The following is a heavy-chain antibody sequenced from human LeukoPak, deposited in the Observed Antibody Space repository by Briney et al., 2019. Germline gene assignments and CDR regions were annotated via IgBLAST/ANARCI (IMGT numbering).Heavy chain of an antibody. CDR1: GGTFSSYG. Sequence: ASVKVSCKASGGTFSSYGISWVRQAPGQGLEWMGGIIPMFPTPNYAQKFQGRVTITADESTSTAYMELSSLRSEDTAVFYCARDGSGYWRGYFDYWGQGTLVTVSS. V-gene: IGHV1-69*13. CDR3: ARDGSGYWRGYFDY. D-gene: IGHD3-22*01. J-gene: IGHJ4*02. CDR2: IIPMFPTP.